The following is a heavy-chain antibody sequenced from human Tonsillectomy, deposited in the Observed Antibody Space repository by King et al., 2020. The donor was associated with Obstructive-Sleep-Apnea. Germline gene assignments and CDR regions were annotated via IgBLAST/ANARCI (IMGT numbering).Heavy chain of an antibody. CDR2: IYHSGST. CDR3: ARGCGELFYYHGMDI. Sequence: VQLQESGPGLVKPSETLSLTCTVSGDSVSSGNYYWSWIRQPPGKELEWSGYIYHSGSTNYNPSLQSRVTISVDTSKNQFSLSLSPVTAADTAVYYCARGCGELFYYHGMDIWGQGTTCTVSS. CDR1: GDSVSSGNYY. D-gene: IGHD3-10*01. V-gene: IGHV4-61*01. J-gene: IGHJ6*02.